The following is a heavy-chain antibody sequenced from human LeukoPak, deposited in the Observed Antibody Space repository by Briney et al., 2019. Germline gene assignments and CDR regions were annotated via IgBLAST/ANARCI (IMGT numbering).Heavy chain of an antibody. CDR3: ARVKDYKSTHFDS. CDR2: ISSGGST. V-gene: IGHV4-59*01. Sequence: SETLSLTCTGSTFSITRYCWDCLRQPPGKELEWIGYISSGGSTNYNPSLKSRVTISIETSKNQFSLKLTSASADDTAVYYCARVKDYKSTHFDSWGQGTLVTVSS. J-gene: IGHJ4*02. D-gene: IGHD3-16*01. CDR1: TFSITRYC.